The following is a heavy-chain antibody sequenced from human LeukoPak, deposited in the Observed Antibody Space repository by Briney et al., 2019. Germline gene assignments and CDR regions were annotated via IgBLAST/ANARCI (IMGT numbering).Heavy chain of an antibody. CDR3: ARDPGPYCSSTSCYFGNWFDP. D-gene: IGHD2-2*01. CDR1: GGSISSGDYY. J-gene: IGHJ5*02. Sequence: SQTLSLTCTVSGGSISSGDYYWSWIRQPPGKGLEWIGHIYYSGSTYYNPSLKSRVTISVDTSKNQFSLKLSSVTAADTAVYYCARDPGPYCSSTSCYFGNWFDPWGQGTLVTVSS. CDR2: IYYSGST. V-gene: IGHV4-30-4*08.